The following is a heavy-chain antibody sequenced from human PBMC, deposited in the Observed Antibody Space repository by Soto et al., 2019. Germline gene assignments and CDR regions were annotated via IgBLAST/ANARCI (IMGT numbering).Heavy chain of an antibody. Sequence: GGSLRLSCAASGFTFGGYWMSWVRQAPGKGLEWVANIKQDGSEKNYVASVKGRFTISRDNAKNLLELQMNSLRAEDTAVYYCARERSLLWFGELNDALDIWGQGTMVTVSS. V-gene: IGHV3-7*01. D-gene: IGHD3-10*01. CDR2: IKQDGSEK. CDR3: ARERSLLWFGELNDALDI. CDR1: GFTFGGYW. J-gene: IGHJ3*02.